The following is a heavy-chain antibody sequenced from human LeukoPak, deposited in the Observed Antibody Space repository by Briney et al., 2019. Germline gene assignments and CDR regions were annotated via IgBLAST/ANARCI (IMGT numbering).Heavy chain of an antibody. CDR2: ISAYNGNT. Sequence: ASVKVSCKASGYTFTSYGIHWVRQAPGQGLEWMGWISAYNGNTNYAQKLQGRVTMTTDTSTSTAYMELRSLRSDVTAVYYCARDRDYGDYLDVWGQGTTVTVSS. CDR3: ARDRDYGDYLDV. J-gene: IGHJ6*03. V-gene: IGHV1-18*01. CDR1: GYTFTSYG. D-gene: IGHD4-17*01.